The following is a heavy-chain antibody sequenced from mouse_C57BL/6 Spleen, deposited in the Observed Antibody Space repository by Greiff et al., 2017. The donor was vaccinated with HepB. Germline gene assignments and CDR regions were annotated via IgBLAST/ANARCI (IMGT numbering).Heavy chain of an antibody. Sequence: DVKLQESGPELVKPGASVKIPCKASGYTFTDYNMDWVKQSHGKSLEWIGDINPNNGGTIYNQKFKGKATLTVDKSSSTAYMELRSLTSEDTAVYYCARRGELYWYFDVWGTGTTVTVSS. D-gene: IGHD4-1*01. CDR1: GYTFTDYN. CDR3: ARRGELYWYFDV. CDR2: INPNNGGT. V-gene: IGHV1-18*01. J-gene: IGHJ1*03.